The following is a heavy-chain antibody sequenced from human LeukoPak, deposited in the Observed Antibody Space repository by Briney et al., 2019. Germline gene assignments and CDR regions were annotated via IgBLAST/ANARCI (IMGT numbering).Heavy chain of an antibody. V-gene: IGHV3-21*01. CDR1: GFTFSPYT. J-gene: IGHJ1*01. CDR3: ARDRITVPGMGAFQH. Sequence: GGSLRLSSAASGFTFSPYTMNWVRQAPGKGLEWVSSISGSSSYIYYADSVKGRFTIARDNSKSTLYLQMNSLRVEDTAIYYCARDRITVPGMGAFQHWGQGTLVTVSS. CDR2: ISGSSSYI. D-gene: IGHD6-19*01.